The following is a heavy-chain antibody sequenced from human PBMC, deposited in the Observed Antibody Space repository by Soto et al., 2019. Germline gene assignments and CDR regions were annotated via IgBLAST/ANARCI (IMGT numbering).Heavy chain of an antibody. CDR1: GGSISSGGYY. CDR3: ARHIVRYYDFWSGYYESKYYFDY. D-gene: IGHD3-3*01. J-gene: IGHJ4*02. Sequence: TSETLSLTCTVSGGSISSGGYYWSWIRQHPGKGLEWIGYIYYSGSTYYNPSLKSRVTISVDTSKNQFSLKLSSVTAADTAVYYCARHIVRYYDFWSGYYESKYYFDYWGQGTLVTVSS. V-gene: IGHV4-31*03. CDR2: IYYSGST.